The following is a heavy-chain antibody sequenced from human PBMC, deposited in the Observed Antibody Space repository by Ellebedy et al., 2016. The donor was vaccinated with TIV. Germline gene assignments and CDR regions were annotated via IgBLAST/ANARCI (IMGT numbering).Heavy chain of an antibody. CDR2: IGPTGSNI. V-gene: IGHV3-21*01. CDR1: GFTLGSST. D-gene: IGHD7-27*01. Sequence: GGSLRLSXTVSGFTLGSSTMTWVRQTPGKGPEFVSSIGPTGSNILYADSVRGRFTISRDNAKDSMFLQMNSLRVEDTAVYYCAGDFNWVDYWGQGTLVTVSS. CDR3: AGDFNWVDY. J-gene: IGHJ4*02.